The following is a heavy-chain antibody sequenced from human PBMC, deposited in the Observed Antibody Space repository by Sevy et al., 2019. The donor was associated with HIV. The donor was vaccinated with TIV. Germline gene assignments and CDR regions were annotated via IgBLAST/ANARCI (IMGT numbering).Heavy chain of an antibody. J-gene: IGHJ4*02. CDR1: GYTFTSYG. V-gene: IGHV1-18*01. Sequence: ASVKVSCKASGYTFTSYGISWVRQAPGQGLEWMGWISAYNGNTNYAQKLQGRVTMTTDTSTSTAYMELRSLRSDDTAVFYGARDTVSPPPGHPATTDTMFDYWGQGTLVTVSS. CDR2: ISAYNGNT. D-gene: IGHD4-4*01. CDR3: ARDTVSPPPGHPATTDTMFDY.